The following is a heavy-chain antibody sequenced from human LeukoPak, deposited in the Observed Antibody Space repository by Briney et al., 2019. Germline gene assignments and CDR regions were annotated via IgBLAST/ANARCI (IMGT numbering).Heavy chain of an antibody. V-gene: IGHV3-7*01. J-gene: IGHJ4*02. CDR2: INQDGSES. CDR1: GFTFSTYW. D-gene: IGHD6-25*01. Sequence: GGSLRRSCAASGFTFSTYWMSWVRQAPGKGLEWVANINQDGSESYYVDSVKGRFTISRDNAKNSLFLQMNSLRAEDTAVYHCARDKVEGPTRLDYWGQGTLVTVSS. CDR3: ARDKVEGPTRLDY.